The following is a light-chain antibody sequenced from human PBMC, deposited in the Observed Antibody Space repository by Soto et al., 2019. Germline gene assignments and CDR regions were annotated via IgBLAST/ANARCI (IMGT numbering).Light chain of an antibody. J-gene: IGLJ3*02. CDR2: EVS. V-gene: IGLV2-14*01. CDR3: SSYTSSSTWV. Sequence: QSALTQPASVSGSPGQSITISSTGTSSDVGGYNYVSWYQQHPGKAPKLMIYEVSNRPSGVSDRSSGSRSGNTASLTISGLQAEDESDYYCSSYTSSSTWVFGGGTKLTVL. CDR1: SSDVGGYNY.